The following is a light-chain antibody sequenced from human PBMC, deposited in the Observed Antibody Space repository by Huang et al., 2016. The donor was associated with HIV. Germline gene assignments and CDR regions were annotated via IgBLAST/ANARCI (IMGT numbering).Light chain of an antibody. J-gene: IGKJ2*01. CDR3: QQYNNWPRT. CDR2: GAS. CDR1: QGVSSN. Sequence: EMVMTQSPDTLSVSPGERVTLSCRASQGVSSNLAWYQQQPGQAPRLLIHGASTRVTGIPARFSGSGSETDFTLTIHSLQSEDLAVYYCQQYNNWPRTFGQGTKLEIK. V-gene: IGKV3-15*01.